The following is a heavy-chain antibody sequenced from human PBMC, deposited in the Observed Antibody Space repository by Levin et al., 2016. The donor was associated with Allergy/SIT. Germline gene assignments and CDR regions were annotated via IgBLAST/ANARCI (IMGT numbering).Heavy chain of an antibody. CDR2: IIPIFGTA. J-gene: IGHJ4*02. V-gene: IGHV1-69*01. CDR3: ARGGGGYDILTGYFHFDY. D-gene: IGHD3-9*01. Sequence: WVRQAPGQGLEWMGGIIPIFGTANYAQKFQGRVTITADESTSTAYMELSSLRSEDTAVYYCARGGGGYDILTGYFHFDYWGQGTLVTVSS.